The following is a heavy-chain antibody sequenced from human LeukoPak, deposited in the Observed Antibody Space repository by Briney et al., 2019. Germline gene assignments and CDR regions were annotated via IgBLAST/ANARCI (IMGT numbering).Heavy chain of an antibody. D-gene: IGHD1-26*01. CDR2: IKSKIDGGTT. J-gene: IGHJ4*02. Sequence: GGSLRLSCAVSGFTFSNAWMSWVRQAPGKGLEWVGRIKSKIDGGTTDYAAPVRGRFTISRDESKNTLYLQMSRLKTEDTAVYYCARDQVGAPPFDYWGQGTLVTVSS. V-gene: IGHV3-15*01. CDR3: ARDQVGAPPFDY. CDR1: GFTFSNAW.